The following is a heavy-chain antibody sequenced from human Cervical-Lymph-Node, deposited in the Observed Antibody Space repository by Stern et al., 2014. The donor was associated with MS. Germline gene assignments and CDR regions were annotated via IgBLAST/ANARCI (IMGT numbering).Heavy chain of an antibody. D-gene: IGHD6-6*01. CDR2: INAGNGNT. CDR3: ARGRIAARPDWFDP. J-gene: IGHJ5*02. V-gene: IGHV1-3*01. Sequence: QMQLVQSGAEVKKPGASVKVSCKASGYTFTSYAMHWVRQAPGQRLEWMGWINAGNGNTKYSQKFQGRVTITRDTSASTAYMELSSLRSEDTAVYYCARGRIAARPDWFDPWGQGTLVTVSS. CDR1: GYTFTSYA.